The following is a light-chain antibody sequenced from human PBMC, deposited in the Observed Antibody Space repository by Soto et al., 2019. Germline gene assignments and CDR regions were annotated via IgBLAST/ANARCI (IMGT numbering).Light chain of an antibody. Sequence: QPVLTQPPSASGTPGQRVTISCSGSSSNIGSNYVYWYQQLPGTAPKLLIYRNNQRPSGVPDRFSGSKSGTSASLAISGLRSEDEADYYCSSYAGSSNVFGTGTKVTVL. CDR1: SSNIGSNY. CDR3: SSYAGSSNV. CDR2: RNN. J-gene: IGLJ1*01. V-gene: IGLV1-47*01.